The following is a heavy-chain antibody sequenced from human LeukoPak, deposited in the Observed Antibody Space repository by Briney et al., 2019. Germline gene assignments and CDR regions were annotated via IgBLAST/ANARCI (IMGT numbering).Heavy chain of an antibody. D-gene: IGHD3-3*01. J-gene: IGHJ4*02. Sequence: GGSLRLSCAASGFTFSSYGMSWVRQAPGKGLEWVSGISGSGGRTDYADSVKGRFTISRDNSKNTLYLQMNSLRAEDTAVYYCAKSTPPYDFWAPFDYWGQGTLVTVSS. V-gene: IGHV3-23*01. CDR2: ISGSGGRT. CDR1: GFTFSSYG. CDR3: AKSTPPYDFWAPFDY.